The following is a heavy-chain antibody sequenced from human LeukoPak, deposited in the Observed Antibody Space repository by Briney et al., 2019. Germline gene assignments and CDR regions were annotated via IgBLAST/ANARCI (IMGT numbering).Heavy chain of an antibody. J-gene: IGHJ4*02. Sequence: GASVNVSCKASGYTFTSYGISWVRQAPGQGLEGMGWISAYNRNTNYAQKLQGRVTMTTATSTSTAYMELRSLRSDDPAVYYCARDSNGYLKAFDYWGQGTLVTVSS. CDR2: ISAYNRNT. D-gene: IGHD3-22*01. CDR3: ARDSNGYLKAFDY. CDR1: GYTFTSYG. V-gene: IGHV1-18*01.